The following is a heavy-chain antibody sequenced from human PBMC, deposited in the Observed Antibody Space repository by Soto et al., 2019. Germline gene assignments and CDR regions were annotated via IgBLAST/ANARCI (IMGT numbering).Heavy chain of an antibody. CDR2: ISGSGGGT. CDR3: ANRPGDSIDY. Sequence: EVQLLESGGGLVQPGGSLRLSCAASGFTFSSYAMSWVRQAPGKGLEWVSAISGSGGGTYYADSVKGRFTISRDNSKNTLYLQMNSLRAEATAVYYCANRPGDSIDYWGQGTLVTVSS. CDR1: GFTFSSYA. J-gene: IGHJ4*02. V-gene: IGHV3-23*01. D-gene: IGHD5-18*01.